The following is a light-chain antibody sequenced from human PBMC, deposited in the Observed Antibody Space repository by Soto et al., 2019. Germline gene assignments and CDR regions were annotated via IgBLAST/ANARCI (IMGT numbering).Light chain of an antibody. V-gene: IGKV3-11*01. CDR1: QSVSSY. Sequence: EIVLTQSPATLSLSPWERATLSCRASQSVSSYLAWYQQKPGQAPRLLIYDTSNRVTGIPARFSGSGSGTDFTLTISSLESEDFAVYYCQQRSNWPLTFGGGTKVDI. CDR2: DTS. J-gene: IGKJ4*01. CDR3: QQRSNWPLT.